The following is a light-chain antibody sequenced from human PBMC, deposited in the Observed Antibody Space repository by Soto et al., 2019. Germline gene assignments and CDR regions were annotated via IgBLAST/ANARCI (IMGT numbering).Light chain of an antibody. Sequence: EIVLTQSPGTLSSSPGEGATLSCRASQSIASSHLAWFQHKPGQAPRLLIYGASRRPTGVPERFRGTGSGTDFTLSISRLEPEDFAVYYCQQRRNWPLTFGGGTKVEIK. V-gene: IGKV3D-20*02. CDR1: QSIASSH. CDR2: GAS. J-gene: IGKJ4*01. CDR3: QQRRNWPLT.